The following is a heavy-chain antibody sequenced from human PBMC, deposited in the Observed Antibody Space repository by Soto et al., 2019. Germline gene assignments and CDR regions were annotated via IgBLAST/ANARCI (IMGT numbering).Heavy chain of an antibody. D-gene: IGHD3-16*02. CDR1: GFNFKAYG. CDR3: AVVGGDLSLTPFDY. CDR2: ISTDGGKQ. V-gene: IGHV3-30-3*01. J-gene: IGHJ4*02. Sequence: QVRLVESGGGVVQPGRSLRLSCVASGFNFKAYGIHWVRQAPGKGLGWVAVISTDGGKQHLADSVKGRFTISRDNLKNTLYLQMNNVRPEDTDVYFCAVVGGDLSLTPFDYWGQGSLVTVSS.